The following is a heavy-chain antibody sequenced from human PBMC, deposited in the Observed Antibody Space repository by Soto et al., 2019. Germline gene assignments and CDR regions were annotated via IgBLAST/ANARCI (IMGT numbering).Heavy chain of an antibody. D-gene: IGHD6-19*01. CDR1: GFNFSSYV. J-gene: IGHJ4*02. V-gene: IGHV3-33*01. CDR3: AREGQWLPRAGLRSSYYFDY. Sequence: QVQLVESGGGVVQPGRSLRLSCAASGFNFSSYVMHWVRQAPGKGLEWVAGIWYDGGNKYYADSVKGRFTLSRDNSKNTLYLQMNSLRAEDTAVYYCAREGQWLPRAGLRSSYYFDYWGQGTLVTVSS. CDR2: IWYDGGNK.